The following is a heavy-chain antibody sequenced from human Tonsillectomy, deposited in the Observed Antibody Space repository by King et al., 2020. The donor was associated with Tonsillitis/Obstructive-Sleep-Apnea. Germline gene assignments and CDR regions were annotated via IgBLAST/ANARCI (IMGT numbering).Heavy chain of an antibody. CDR1: GFTFSSYG. CDR2: IWYDGSNK. Sequence: VQLVESGGGVVQPGRSLRLSCAASGFTFSSYGMHWVRQAPGKGLEWVAVIWYDGSNKYYADSVKGRFTISRDNSKNTLYLQMNSLRAEDTAVYYCARAREGFLLYYWGQGALVTVSS. V-gene: IGHV3-33*01. CDR3: ARAREGFLLYY. J-gene: IGHJ4*02. D-gene: IGHD3-10*01.